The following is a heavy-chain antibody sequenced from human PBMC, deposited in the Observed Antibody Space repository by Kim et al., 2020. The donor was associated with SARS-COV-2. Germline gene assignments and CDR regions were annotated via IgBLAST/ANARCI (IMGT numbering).Heavy chain of an antibody. Sequence: GGSLRLSCAASGFTFSSYSMNWVRQAPGKGLEWVSSISSSSYKNYEDSVKGRFTISRDNAKNSLYLQMNSMRAEDTAVCYCARDGNYCSGGSCYGMDVWGQGTTVTVSS. CDR3: ARDGNYCSGGSCYGMDV. CDR1: GFTFSSYS. D-gene: IGHD2-15*01. CDR2: ISSSSYK. V-gene: IGHV3-21*01. J-gene: IGHJ6*02.